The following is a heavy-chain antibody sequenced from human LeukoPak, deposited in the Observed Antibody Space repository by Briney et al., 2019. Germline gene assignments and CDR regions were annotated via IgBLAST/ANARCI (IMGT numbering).Heavy chain of an antibody. D-gene: IGHD6-13*01. J-gene: IGHJ4*02. CDR1: GFTFSSYE. CDR3: ARDPFAAAAFPDY. CDR2: ISSSGSTI. Sequence: GGSLRLSCAASGFTFSSYEMNWVRQAPGKGLEWVSYISSSGSTIYYADSVKGRFTISRDNAENSLYLQMNSLRAEDTAVYYCARDPFAAAAFPDYWGQGTLVTVSS. V-gene: IGHV3-48*03.